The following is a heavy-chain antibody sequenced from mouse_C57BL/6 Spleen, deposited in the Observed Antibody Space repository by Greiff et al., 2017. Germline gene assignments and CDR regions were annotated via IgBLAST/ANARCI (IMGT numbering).Heavy chain of an antibody. D-gene: IGHD2-14*01. CDR1: GYTFTDYE. J-gene: IGHJ2*01. Sequence: VQLQQSGAELVRPGASVTLSCKASGYTFTDYEMHWVKQTPVHGLEWIGAIDPETGGTAYNQKFKGKAILTADKSSSTAYMELRSLTSEDSAVYYCTRKNGGTIREDYWGQGTTLTVSS. V-gene: IGHV1-15*01. CDR3: TRKNGGTIREDY. CDR2: IDPETGGT.